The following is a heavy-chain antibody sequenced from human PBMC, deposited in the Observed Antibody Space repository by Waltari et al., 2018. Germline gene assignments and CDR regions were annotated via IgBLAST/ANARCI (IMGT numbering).Heavy chain of an antibody. CDR3: ATGSNRAQHGSRFDP. J-gene: IGHJ5*02. CDR1: GYTPTELS. D-gene: IGHD2-2*01. Sequence: QVQLVQSGAEVKKPGASVKVSCKVSGYTPTELSMHWVRQAPGKGLEWRGGLDREDGDSIYARKSQVRVTMTEGTSTDTAYMELSSLSSEYTAVYYWATGSNRAQHGSRFDPWGQGTLVTVSS. V-gene: IGHV1-24*01. CDR2: LDREDGDS.